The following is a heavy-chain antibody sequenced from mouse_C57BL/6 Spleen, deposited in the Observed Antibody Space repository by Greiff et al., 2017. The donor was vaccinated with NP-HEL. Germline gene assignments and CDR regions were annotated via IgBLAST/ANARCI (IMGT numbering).Heavy chain of an antibody. J-gene: IGHJ1*03. Sequence: EVQRVESGPGLVKPSQSLSLTCSVTGYSITSGYYWNWIRQFPGNKLEWMGYISYDGSNNYNPSLKNRISITRDTSKNQFFLKLNSVTTEDTATYYCARDGYDVDWYFDVWGTGTTVTVSS. CDR2: ISYDGSN. D-gene: IGHD2-2*01. CDR3: ARDGYDVDWYFDV. V-gene: IGHV3-6*01. CDR1: GYSITSGYY.